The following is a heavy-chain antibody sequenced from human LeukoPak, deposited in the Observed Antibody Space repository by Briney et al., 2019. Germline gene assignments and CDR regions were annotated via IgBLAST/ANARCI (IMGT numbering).Heavy chain of an antibody. D-gene: IGHD1-1*01. J-gene: IGHJ4*02. CDR3: ARRGGNSNDY. Sequence: PSETLSLTCTVSGGSISSSSYYWGWIRQPPGQGLEWIGSIYYSGSTYYNPSLKSRVTISVDTSKNQFSLKLSSVTAADTAVYYCARRGGNSNDYWGQGTLVTVSS. CDR1: GGSISSSSYY. CDR2: IYYSGST. V-gene: IGHV4-39*01.